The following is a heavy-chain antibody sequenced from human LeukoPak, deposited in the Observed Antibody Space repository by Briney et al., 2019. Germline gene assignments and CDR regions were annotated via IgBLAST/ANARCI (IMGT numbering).Heavy chain of an antibody. CDR2: IIPIFGTA. CDR3: ARSPCGGDCYSDPNDAFDI. CDR1: GGTFSSYA. V-gene: IGHV1-69*05. Sequence: SVKVSCKXSGGTFSSYAISWVRQAPGQGLEWMGWIIPIFGTANYAQKFQGRVTITTDESTSTAYMELSSLRSEDTAVYYCARSPCGGDCYSDPNDAFDIWGQGTMVTVSS. J-gene: IGHJ3*02. D-gene: IGHD2-21*02.